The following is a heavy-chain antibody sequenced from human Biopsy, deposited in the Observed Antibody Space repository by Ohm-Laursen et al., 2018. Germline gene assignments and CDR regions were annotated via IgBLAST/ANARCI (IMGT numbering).Heavy chain of an antibody. J-gene: IGHJ4*02. CDR1: GYTFTNYD. D-gene: IGHD6-13*01. CDR3: AREPFGQQLGPFDY. Sequence: APVKVSCKSSGYTFTNYDINWMRQAPGQGPEWMGWVNPNSGNTGYAQKFQGRVAMTRSTPISTAYMELSSLTSEDTAVYYCAREPFGQQLGPFDYWGQGALVIVSS. V-gene: IGHV1-8*01. CDR2: VNPNSGNT.